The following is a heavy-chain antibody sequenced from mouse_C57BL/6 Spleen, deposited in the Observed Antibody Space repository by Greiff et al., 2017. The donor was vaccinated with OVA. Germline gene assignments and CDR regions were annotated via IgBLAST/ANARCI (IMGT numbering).Heavy chain of an antibody. Sequence: VQLQQSGAELVKPGASVKLSCTASGFNIKDYYMHWVKQRTEQGLEWIGRIDPEDGETKYAPKFQGKATITADTSSNTAYLQLSSLTSEDTAVYYCAHYGSSLYSYFDVWGTGTTVTVSS. D-gene: IGHD1-1*01. V-gene: IGHV14-2*01. CDR1: GFNIKDYY. CDR3: AHYGSSLYSYFDV. CDR2: IDPEDGET. J-gene: IGHJ1*03.